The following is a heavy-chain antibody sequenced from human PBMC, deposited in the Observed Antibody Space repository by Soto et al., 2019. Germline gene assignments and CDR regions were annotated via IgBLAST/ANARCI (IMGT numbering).Heavy chain of an antibody. CDR1: GFTFSSYG. V-gene: IGHV3-30*18. CDR3: AKGRVTTPVGYFDY. J-gene: IGHJ4*02. D-gene: IGHD2-21*02. Sequence: GGSLRLSCAASGFTFSSYGMHWVRQAPGKGLEWVAVISYGGTNKYYADSVKGRFTISRDNSKNTLYLQMNSLRAEDTAVCYCAKGRVTTPVGYFDYWGQGTLVTVSS. CDR2: ISYGGTNK.